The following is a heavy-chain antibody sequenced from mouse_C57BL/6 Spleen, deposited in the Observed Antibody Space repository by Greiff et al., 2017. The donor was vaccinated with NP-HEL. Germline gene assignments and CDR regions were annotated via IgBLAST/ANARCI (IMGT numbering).Heavy chain of an antibody. CDR2: IYPGSGNT. J-gene: IGHJ4*01. V-gene: IGHV1-76*01. CDR3: ARSRLYYYAMDD. D-gene: IGHD3-2*02. Sequence: QVQLQQSGAELVRPGASVKLSCKAYGYTFTDYYINWVKQRPGQGLEWIARIYPGSGNTYYNEKFKGKATLTAEKSSSTAYMQLSSLTSEDSAVXFCARSRLYYYAMDDWGQGTSVTVSS. CDR1: GYTFTDYY.